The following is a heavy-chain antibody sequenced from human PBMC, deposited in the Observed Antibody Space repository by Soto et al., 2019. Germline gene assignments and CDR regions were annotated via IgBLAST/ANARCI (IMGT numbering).Heavy chain of an antibody. CDR2: IYYSGST. CDR1: GVSISSYY. Sequence: SDALSLTCTVSGVSISSYYWSWILQPPGKGLEWIGYIYYSGSTNYNPSLKSRVTISVDTSKNQFSLKLSSVTAADTAVYYCARSINPWGRGTLVTVSS. V-gene: IGHV4-59*01. D-gene: IGHD3-10*01. J-gene: IGHJ5*02. CDR3: ARSINP.